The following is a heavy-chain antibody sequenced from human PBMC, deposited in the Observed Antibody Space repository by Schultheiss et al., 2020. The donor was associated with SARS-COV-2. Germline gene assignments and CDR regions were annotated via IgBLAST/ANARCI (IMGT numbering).Heavy chain of an antibody. D-gene: IGHD2-8*02. CDR1: GGSISSSNW. Sequence: SETLSLTCAVSGGSISSSNWWSWVRQPPGKGLEWIGYIYYSGSTNYNPSLKSRVTISVDTSKNQFSLKLSSVTAADTAVYYCAREVGYCTGGVCENDYWGQGTLVTVSS. CDR3: AREVGYCTGGVCENDY. CDR2: IYYSGST. J-gene: IGHJ4*02. V-gene: IGHV4-4*02.